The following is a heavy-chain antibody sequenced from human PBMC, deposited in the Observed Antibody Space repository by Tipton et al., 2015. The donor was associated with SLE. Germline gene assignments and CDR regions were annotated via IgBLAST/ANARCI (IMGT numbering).Heavy chain of an antibody. CDR3: ASSGLMVRESTFDY. CDR1: GFTFSSSE. CDR2: ISSSGTTV. J-gene: IGHJ4*02. D-gene: IGHD3-10*01. Sequence: SLRLSCAASGFTFSSSEMNWVRQAPGKGLEWVSHISSSGTTVNYADSVKGRFIISRDNAKNSLFLQMNSLRAEDTAVYFCASSGLMVRESTFDYWGQGTLVTVSS. V-gene: IGHV3-48*03.